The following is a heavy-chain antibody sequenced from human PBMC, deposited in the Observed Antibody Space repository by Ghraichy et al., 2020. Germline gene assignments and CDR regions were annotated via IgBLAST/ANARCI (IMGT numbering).Heavy chain of an antibody. Sequence: GGSLRLSCAASGFTFSGYGMHWVRQAPGKGLEWVTFISFDGSNKYYADSVNGRFTISRDNSKNTLYLQMNSLRAEDTAVYYCAKDPGTSGYVDYWGQGALVTVSS. J-gene: IGHJ4*02. CDR2: ISFDGSNK. CDR3: AKDPGTSGYVDY. D-gene: IGHD2-2*01. V-gene: IGHV3-30*18. CDR1: GFTFSGYG.